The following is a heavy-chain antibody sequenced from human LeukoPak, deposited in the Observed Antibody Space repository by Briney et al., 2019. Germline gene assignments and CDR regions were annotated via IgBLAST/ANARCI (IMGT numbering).Heavy chain of an antibody. Sequence: GESLKISCKGSGYSFTSYWIGWVRQMPGKGLEWMGIIYPGDSDARYSLSFQGQVTISADKSISTAYLQWSSLKASDTAMYYCARRGHIAVAGGDYWGQGTLVTVSS. J-gene: IGHJ4*02. D-gene: IGHD6-19*01. V-gene: IGHV5-51*01. CDR2: IYPGDSDA. CDR3: ARRGHIAVAGGDY. CDR1: GYSFTSYW.